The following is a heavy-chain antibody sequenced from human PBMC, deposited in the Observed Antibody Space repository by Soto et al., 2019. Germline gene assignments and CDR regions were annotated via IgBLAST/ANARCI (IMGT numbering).Heavy chain of an antibody. CDR2: INPSGGST. V-gene: IGHV1-46*01. CDR3: ARVFVEQWTFDY. Sequence: ASVKVSCKASGYTFTSYHMHWVRQAPGQGLEWMGIINPSGGSTSYAQKFQGRVTMTRDTSTSTVYMELSSLRSEDTAVYYCARVFVEQWTFDYWGQGTLVTVSS. CDR1: GYTFTSYH. J-gene: IGHJ4*02. D-gene: IGHD6-19*01.